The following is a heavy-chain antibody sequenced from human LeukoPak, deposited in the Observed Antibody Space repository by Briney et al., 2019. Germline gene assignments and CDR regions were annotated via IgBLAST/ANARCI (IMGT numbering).Heavy chain of an antibody. J-gene: IGHJ3*01. Sequence: PGGSLRLSCAASGFTFSNAWMSWIRQPPGKGLEWIGSIYYSGSTYYNPSLKSRVTISVDTSKNQFSLKLSSVTAADTAVYYCARGFYIAKNAGVFWGQGTMVTVSS. CDR2: IYYSGST. CDR3: ARGFYIAKNAGVF. V-gene: IGHV4-38-2*01. D-gene: IGHD1-1*01. CDR1: GFTFSNAW.